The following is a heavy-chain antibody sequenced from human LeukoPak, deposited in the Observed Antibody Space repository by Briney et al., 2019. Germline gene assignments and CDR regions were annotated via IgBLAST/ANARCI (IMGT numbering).Heavy chain of an antibody. CDR2: IYPGDSDT. Sequence: RGESLKISCKGSGYSFTSYWTGWVRQMPGKGLEWMGIIYPGDSDTRYSPSFQGQVTISADKSISTAYLQWSSLKASDTAMYYCARDRVGVDTFYYYGMDVWGQGTTVTVSS. V-gene: IGHV5-51*01. CDR1: GYSFTSYW. CDR3: ARDRVGVDTFYYYGMDV. D-gene: IGHD5-18*01. J-gene: IGHJ6*02.